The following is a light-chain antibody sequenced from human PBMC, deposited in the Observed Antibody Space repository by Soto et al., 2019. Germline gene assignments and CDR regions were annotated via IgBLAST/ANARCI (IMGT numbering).Light chain of an antibody. J-gene: IGKJ4*01. CDR2: GAS. CDR3: QQYGSSPLT. Sequence: DIVLTQSPGTLSLSPGERATLSCRASQSFRSSYLAWYQQKPGQAPRLLIYGASSRATGLPDRFSGSGSGTDFTITISRLEHEDVAVYYYQQYGSSPLTFGGGTKVEIK. CDR1: QSFRSSY. V-gene: IGKV3-20*01.